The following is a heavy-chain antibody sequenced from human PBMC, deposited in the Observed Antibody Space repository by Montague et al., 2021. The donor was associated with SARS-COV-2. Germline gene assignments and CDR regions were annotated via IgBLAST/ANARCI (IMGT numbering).Heavy chain of an antibody. Sequence: SETLSLTCAVSGGSISSSNWWSWVRQPPGEGLEWIGEIYHSGSTSYNPSLKSRVTISVDKSKNQFSLKLSSVTVADTAVYYCARWESSGWFGRSYYGMDVWGQGTTVTVSS. J-gene: IGHJ6*02. D-gene: IGHD6-19*01. CDR3: ARWESSGWFGRSYYGMDV. CDR2: IYHSGST. V-gene: IGHV4-4*02. CDR1: GGSISSSNW.